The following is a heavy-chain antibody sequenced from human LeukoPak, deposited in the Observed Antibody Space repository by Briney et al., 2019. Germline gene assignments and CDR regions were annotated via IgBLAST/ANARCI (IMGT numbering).Heavy chain of an antibody. V-gene: IGHV3-33*06. CDR1: GFTFSSCG. CDR3: AKPTRGSGSFLIEY. CDR2: IWNDGSYK. J-gene: IGHJ4*02. Sequence: LPGRSLRLSCAASGFTFSSCGMHWVRQAPGKGLEWVAVIWNDGSYKYYADSVKGRFTISRDNSKNTLYLEINSLRAEDTAVYYCAKPTRGSGSFLIEYWGQGTLVTVSS. D-gene: IGHD1-26*01.